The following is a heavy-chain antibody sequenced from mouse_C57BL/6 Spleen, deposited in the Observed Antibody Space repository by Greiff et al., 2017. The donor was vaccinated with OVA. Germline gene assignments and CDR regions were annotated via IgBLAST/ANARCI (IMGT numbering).Heavy chain of an antibody. V-gene: IGHV14-4*01. CDR3: TTSGNGYFDY. D-gene: IGHD1-3*01. CDR2: IDPENGDT. Sequence: EVQLQQSGAELVRPGASVKLSCTASGFNIKDDYMHWVKQRPEQGLEWIGWIDPENGDTEYASKFQGKATITADTSSNTAYLQLSSLTSEDTAVYYCTTSGNGYFDYWGQGTTLTVSS. J-gene: IGHJ2*01. CDR1: GFNIKDDY.